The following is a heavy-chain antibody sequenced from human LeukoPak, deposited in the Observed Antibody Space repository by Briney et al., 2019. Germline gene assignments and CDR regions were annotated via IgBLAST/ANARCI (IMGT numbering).Heavy chain of an antibody. D-gene: IGHD6-19*01. Sequence: HAGGSLRLSCAASGFTFSKYWMLWVRQAPGKGLESVSRINTDGTVTTYADSVKGRFTVSRDNADNTMFLQMNSVRDEDTAVYYCATKQWLAPPPDSWGQGTPVTVSS. CDR2: INTDGTVT. J-gene: IGHJ4*02. CDR1: GFTFSKYW. V-gene: IGHV3-74*01. CDR3: ATKQWLAPPPDS.